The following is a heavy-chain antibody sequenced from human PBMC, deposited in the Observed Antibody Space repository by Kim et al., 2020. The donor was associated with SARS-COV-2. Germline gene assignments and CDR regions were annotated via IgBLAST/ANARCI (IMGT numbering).Heavy chain of an antibody. Sequence: NPSLKSRVTISVDPAKNQFSLKLSSVTAADTAVYYCAGSPQSWVVVTHLAYWGQGTLVTVSS. V-gene: IGHV4-31*02. J-gene: IGHJ4*02. D-gene: IGHD3-22*01. CDR3: AGSPQSWVVVTHLAY.